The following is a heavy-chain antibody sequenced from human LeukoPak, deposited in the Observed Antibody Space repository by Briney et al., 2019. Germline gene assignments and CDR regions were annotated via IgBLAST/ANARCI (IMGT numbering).Heavy chain of an antibody. Sequence: GGSLRLSCAASGFTFTDYYMSWIRQAPGKGLEWLSYINIGGTNTHYADSVKGRFTISRDNAKKSLYLEMNNLRAEDTAVYYCATDGAGFDTWGQGVLVTVSS. V-gene: IGHV3-11*01. CDR3: ATDGAGFDT. J-gene: IGHJ5*02. CDR2: INIGGTNT. CDR1: GFTFTDYY.